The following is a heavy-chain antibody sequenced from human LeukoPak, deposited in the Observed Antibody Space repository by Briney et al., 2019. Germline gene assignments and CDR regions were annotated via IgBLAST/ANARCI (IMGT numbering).Heavy chain of an antibody. Sequence: SETLSLTCTVSGGSISSGGYYWSWIRQPPGKGLEWIGYIYYSGSTNYNPSLKSRVTISVDTSKNQFSLKLSSVTAADTAVYYCARESGLRGIDAFDIWGQGTMVTVSS. CDR2: IYYSGST. CDR1: GGSISSGGYY. V-gene: IGHV4-61*08. J-gene: IGHJ3*02. D-gene: IGHD1-14*01. CDR3: ARESGLRGIDAFDI.